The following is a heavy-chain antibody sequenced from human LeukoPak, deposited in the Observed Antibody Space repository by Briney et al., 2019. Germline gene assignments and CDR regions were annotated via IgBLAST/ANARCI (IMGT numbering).Heavy chain of an antibody. CDR1: GGSFSGYY. J-gene: IGHJ4*02. CDR2: INHSGST. V-gene: IGHV4-34*01. D-gene: IGHD3-22*01. CDR3: ARLAETYYYDSSGYYSDY. Sequence: SETLSLTCAVYGGSFSGYYWSWIRQPPGKGLEWIGEINHSGSTNYNPSLKSRVTISVDTSKNQFSLKLSSVTAADTAVYYCARLAETYYYDSSGYYSDYWGQGALVTVSS.